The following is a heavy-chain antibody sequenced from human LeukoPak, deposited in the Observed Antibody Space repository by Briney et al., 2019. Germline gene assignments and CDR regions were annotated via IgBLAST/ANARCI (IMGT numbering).Heavy chain of an antibody. Sequence: ASVKVSCKASGYTFTGYYMHWVRQAPGQGLEWMGIINPSGGTTSCAQKFQGRVTVTRDTSTTTVYMELNSLRSEDTAVYYCARDSYNDYYFDYWGQGTLVTVSS. CDR3: ARDSYNDYYFDY. CDR2: INPSGGTT. V-gene: IGHV1-46*01. CDR1: GYTFTGYY. J-gene: IGHJ4*02. D-gene: IGHD5-24*01.